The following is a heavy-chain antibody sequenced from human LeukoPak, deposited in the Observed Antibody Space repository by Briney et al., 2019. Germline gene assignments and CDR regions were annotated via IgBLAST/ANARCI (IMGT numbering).Heavy chain of an antibody. CDR2: IYPGDSDT. CDR3: ARRGHTAMAGLYYYYYMDV. Sequence: GESLKISCKGSGYSFTSYWIGWVRQMPGKGLEWMGIIYPGDSDTRYSPSFQGQVTISADKSISTAYLQWSSLKASDTAMYYCARRGHTAMAGLYYYYYMDVWGKGTTVTISS. CDR1: GYSFTSYW. V-gene: IGHV5-51*01. J-gene: IGHJ6*03. D-gene: IGHD5-18*01.